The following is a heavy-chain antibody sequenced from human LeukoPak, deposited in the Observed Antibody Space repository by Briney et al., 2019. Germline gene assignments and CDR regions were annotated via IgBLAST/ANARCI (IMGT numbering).Heavy chain of an antibody. Sequence: PSETLSLTCTVSGASISSYYMSWFRRPPGKGLEWIAYIFPGGSINFNPSLKSRVSISVDGSKNNSSQDLSSVTAADTAVYYCARRRDETATAAGYYHMDVWGKGTTVTVSS. CDR2: IFPGGSI. CDR3: ARRRDETATAAGYYHMDV. D-gene: IGHD3-22*01. CDR1: GASISSYY. V-gene: IGHV4-4*09. J-gene: IGHJ6*03.